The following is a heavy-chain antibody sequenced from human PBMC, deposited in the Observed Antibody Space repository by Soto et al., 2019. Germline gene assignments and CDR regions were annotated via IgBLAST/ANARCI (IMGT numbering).Heavy chain of an antibody. D-gene: IGHD5-18*01. CDR1: GFTFSSYA. CDR3: ARGYSYGSWFDP. V-gene: IGHV3-30-3*01. Sequence: GGSLRLSCAASGFTFSSYAMHWVRQAPGKGLEWVAVISYDGSNKYYADSVKGRFTISRDNSKNTLYLQMNSLRAEDTAVYYCARGYSYGSWFDPWGQGTLVTVSS. CDR2: ISYDGSNK. J-gene: IGHJ5*02.